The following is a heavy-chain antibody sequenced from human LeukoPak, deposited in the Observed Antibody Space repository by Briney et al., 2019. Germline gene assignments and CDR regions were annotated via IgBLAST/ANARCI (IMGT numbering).Heavy chain of an antibody. CDR3: AKGTPVDS. D-gene: IGHD2-15*01. CDR2: IYYSGST. J-gene: IGHJ4*02. Sequence: SETLSLTCTVSGGSISSHYWSWIRQPPGKGLEWIGYIYYSGSTNYNPSLKSRVTISVDTSKNQFSLKLSSVTAADTAVYFCAKGTPVDSWGPGILVTVSS. V-gene: IGHV4-59*11. CDR1: GGSISSHY.